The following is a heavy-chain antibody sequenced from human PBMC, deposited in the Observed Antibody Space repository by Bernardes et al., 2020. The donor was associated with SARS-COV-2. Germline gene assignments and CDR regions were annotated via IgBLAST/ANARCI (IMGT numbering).Heavy chain of an antibody. CDR3: ARVMVRGVIINDAFDI. CDR2: ISPSSTYI. J-gene: IGHJ3*02. Sequence: VCSLFLSCAPSGFTFSTSSMNWVRQAPGQGLEWVSLISPSSTYIYYADSVKGRFTISRDDAKNSLYLQMNSLRAEDTAVYYCARVMVRGVIINDAFDIWGQGTMVTVSS. D-gene: IGHD3-10*01. CDR1: GFTFSTSS. V-gene: IGHV3-21*01.